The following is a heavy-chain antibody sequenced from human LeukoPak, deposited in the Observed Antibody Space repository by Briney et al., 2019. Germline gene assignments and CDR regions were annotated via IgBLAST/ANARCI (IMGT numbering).Heavy chain of an antibody. V-gene: IGHV3-23*01. CDR2: ISGSGGST. Sequence: PGGSLRLSCAASGFTFSSYAMSWVRQAPGKGLEWVSVISGSGGSTYYADSVKGRFTISRDNSKNTLYLQMNSLRAEDTAVYYCAKVRYYDSSGADYWGQGTLVTVSS. CDR3: AKVRYYDSSGADY. CDR1: GFTFSSYA. J-gene: IGHJ4*02. D-gene: IGHD3-22*01.